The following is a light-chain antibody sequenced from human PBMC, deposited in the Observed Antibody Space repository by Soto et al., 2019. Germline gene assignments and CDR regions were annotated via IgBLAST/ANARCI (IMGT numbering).Light chain of an antibody. CDR1: QGIRNE. CDR2: AAS. J-gene: IGKJ1*01. Sequence: AIQMNPSPSSLSASIGDRVTITSRASQGIRNELGWYQQKPGKAPILLIYAASSLQSGGPLRFSGSGAGKDFSLTISSLQPEDFAAYYCLQDYSYPRTFGQGTKVEVK. V-gene: IGKV1-6*01. CDR3: LQDYSYPRT.